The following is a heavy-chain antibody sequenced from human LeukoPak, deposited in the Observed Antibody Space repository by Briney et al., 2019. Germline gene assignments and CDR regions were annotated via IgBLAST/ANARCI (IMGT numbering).Heavy chain of an antibody. V-gene: IGHV3-23*01. CDR3: AKTRDGCSSTSCYGGYFDY. J-gene: IGHJ4*02. D-gene: IGHD2-2*01. Sequence: GGSLRLSCEASGFTFGSHAMYWVRQAPGKGLEWVAGIFGSGGSPHYADSVKGRFTISRDDSKNTLYLQMNTLRAEDTAVYYCAKTRDGCSSTSCYGGYFDYWGQGTLVTVSS. CDR2: IFGSGGSP. CDR1: GFTFGSHA.